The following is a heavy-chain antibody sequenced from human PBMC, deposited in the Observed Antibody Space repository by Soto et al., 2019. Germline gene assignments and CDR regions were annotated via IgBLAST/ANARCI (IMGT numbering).Heavy chain of an antibody. V-gene: IGHV3-23*01. Sequence: GGSLRLSCAASGFTFSSYAMSWVRQAPGKGLEWVSAISGSGGSTYYADSVKGRFTISRDNSKNTLYLQMNSLRAEDTAVYYCANIYGPIAAAVTHDDYWGQGTLVTVSS. CDR3: ANIYGPIAAAVTHDDY. D-gene: IGHD6-13*01. CDR2: ISGSGGST. J-gene: IGHJ4*02. CDR1: GFTFSSYA.